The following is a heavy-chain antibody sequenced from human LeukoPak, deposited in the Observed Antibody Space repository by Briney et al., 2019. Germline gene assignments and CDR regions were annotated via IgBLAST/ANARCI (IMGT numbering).Heavy chain of an antibody. D-gene: IGHD2-21*01. V-gene: IGHV3-53*01. Sequence: GGSLRLSCAASGFTVSSNYMSCVRQDPGKGLEWVSVIYSGGSTYYADSVKGRFTISRDNSKNTLYLQMNSLRAEDTAVYYCARAVPPVMTFDYWGQGTLVTVSS. CDR3: ARAVPPVMTFDY. CDR2: IYSGGST. CDR1: GFTVSSNY. J-gene: IGHJ4*02.